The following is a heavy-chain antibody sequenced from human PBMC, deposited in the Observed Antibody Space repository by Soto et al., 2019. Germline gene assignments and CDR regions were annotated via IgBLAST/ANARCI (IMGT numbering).Heavy chain of an antibody. J-gene: IGHJ3*02. CDR2: IYHSGST. V-gene: IGHV4-4*02. Sequence: QVQLQESGPGLVKPSGTLSLTCAVSGGSISSSNCWSWVRQPPGKGLEGMGEIYHSGSTNYNPSLKSRVTISVDKSKNQFSLKLSSVTAADTAVYYCARDPRIMITFGGVIAPGAFDIWGQGTMVTVSS. D-gene: IGHD3-16*02. CDR1: GGSISSSNC. CDR3: ARDPRIMITFGGVIAPGAFDI.